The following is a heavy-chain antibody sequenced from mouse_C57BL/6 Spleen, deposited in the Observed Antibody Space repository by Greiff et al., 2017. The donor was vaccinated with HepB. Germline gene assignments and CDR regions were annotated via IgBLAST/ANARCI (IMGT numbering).Heavy chain of an antibody. J-gene: IGHJ1*03. CDR3: ARDAGEYNWYFDV. V-gene: IGHV7-1*01. D-gene: IGHD5-1*01. CDR2: SRNKANDYTT. Sequence: EVKLVESGGGLVQSGRSLRLSCATSGFTFSDFYMEWVRQAPGKGLEWIAASRNKANDYTTEYSASVKGRFIVSRDTSQSILYLQMNALRAEDTAIYYCARDAGEYNWYFDVWGTGTTVTVSS. CDR1: GFTFSDFY.